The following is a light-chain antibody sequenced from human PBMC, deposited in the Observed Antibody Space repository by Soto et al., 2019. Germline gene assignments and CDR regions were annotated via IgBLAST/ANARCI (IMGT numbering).Light chain of an antibody. V-gene: IGKV3-20*01. CDR1: QSVSSSF. CDR3: HQYGSSPRT. Sequence: EIGLTQSPGTLSLSTGEGATLSCRASQSVSSSFLAWYQQKPGQAPRLLIYGASSRATGIPDRFSGSGSGTDFTLTISRLEPEDFAVYYCHQYGSSPRTFGQGTKVDIK. CDR2: GAS. J-gene: IGKJ1*01.